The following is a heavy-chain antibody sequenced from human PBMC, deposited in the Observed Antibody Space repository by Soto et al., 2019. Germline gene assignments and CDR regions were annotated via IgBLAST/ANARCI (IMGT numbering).Heavy chain of an antibody. V-gene: IGHV2-5*02. Sequence: QITLRESGPALVRPTQPLTLTCDFSGFSLDMSGVAVAWFRQSPGKALDWLALIFWDDDMRYRPSMKSRLTITKDTSKRQVMLIVTDVDPADTATYFCAHRPNLASRFDFWGQGVLVTVSS. CDR3: AHRPNLASRFDF. CDR1: GFSLDMSGVA. D-gene: IGHD1-1*01. J-gene: IGHJ4*02. CDR2: IFWDDDM.